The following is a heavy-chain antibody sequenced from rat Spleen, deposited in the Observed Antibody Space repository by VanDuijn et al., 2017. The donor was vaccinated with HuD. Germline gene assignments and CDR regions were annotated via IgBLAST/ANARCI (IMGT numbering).Heavy chain of an antibody. CDR2: ISYEGSST. CDR1: GFTFSNYD. CDR3: TREGGPAYYFDY. D-gene: IGHD1-4*01. V-gene: IGHV5-22*01. Sequence: EVQLVESGGGLVQPGRSLKLSCAASGFTFSNYDMAWVRQAPKKGLEWVASISYEGSSTYYGDSVKGRFTISRDNAKSTLYLQMNSLRSEDTATYYCTREGGPAYYFDYWGQGVMVTVSS. J-gene: IGHJ2*01.